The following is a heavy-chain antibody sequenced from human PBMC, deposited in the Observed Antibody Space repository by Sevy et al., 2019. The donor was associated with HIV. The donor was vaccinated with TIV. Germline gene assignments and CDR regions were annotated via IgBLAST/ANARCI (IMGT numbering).Heavy chain of an antibody. D-gene: IGHD3-3*01. CDR2: ISGSGGST. V-gene: IGHV3-23*01. J-gene: IGHJ4*02. Sequence: GGSLRLSCAASGFTFSSYAMSWVRQAPGKGLEWVSAISGSGGSTYYADSVKGRFTISRDNSKNTLYLQMNSLRVEDTAVYYCAKTLDRITIFGVVSLDYWGQGTLVTVSS. CDR1: GFTFSSYA. CDR3: AKTLDRITIFGVVSLDY.